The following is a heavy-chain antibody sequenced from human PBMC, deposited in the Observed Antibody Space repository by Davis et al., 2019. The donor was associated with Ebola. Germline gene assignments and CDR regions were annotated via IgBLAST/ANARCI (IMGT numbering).Heavy chain of an antibody. V-gene: IGHV3-64D*06. CDR1: GFMFSYTA. Sequence: GGSLRLSCSASGFMFSYTAMHWVRQAPGKGLEYVSGIGYSGAWTHNGDSVKGRFTISRDNSKSTVYLQMSTLRPEDTALYYCVKDLSGSYSFDFWGQGTLVTVSS. CDR3: VKDLSGSYSFDF. D-gene: IGHD1-26*01. J-gene: IGHJ4*02. CDR2: IGYSGAWT.